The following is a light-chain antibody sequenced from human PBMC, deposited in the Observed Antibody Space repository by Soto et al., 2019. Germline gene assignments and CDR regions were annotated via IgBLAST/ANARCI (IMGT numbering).Light chain of an antibody. CDR3: SAYTARSTLV. J-gene: IGLJ3*02. CDR1: MRDVGAYNL. CDR2: EVR. V-gene: IGLV2-14*01. Sequence: QSALTQPASVSGSAGQSITISCSGTMRDVGAYNLVSWYQQHPGTAPKLTIYEVRNRPSGISSRFSGSRSGNTASLTISGLQSEDEGDYYCSAYTARSTLVFGGGTKLPV.